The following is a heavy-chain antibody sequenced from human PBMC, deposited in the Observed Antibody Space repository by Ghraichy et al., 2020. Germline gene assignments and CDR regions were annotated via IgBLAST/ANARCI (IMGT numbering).Heavy chain of an antibody. V-gene: IGHV3-23*01. CDR3: AKVAPWGVVAAAFDF. Sequence: GASLNISCVASGFTFSSYAMSWVRQAPGKGLEWVSGISGSASNKYYADSVKGRITISRDNFKNTLYLQMNSLRAEDTAVYYCAKVAPWGVVAAAFDFWGPGTLVTVSS. J-gene: IGHJ4*02. D-gene: IGHD2-15*01. CDR2: ISGSASNK. CDR1: GFTFSSYA.